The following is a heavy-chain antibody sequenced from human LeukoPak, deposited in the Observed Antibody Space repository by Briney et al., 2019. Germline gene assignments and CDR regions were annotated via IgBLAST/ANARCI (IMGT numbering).Heavy chain of an antibody. CDR2: ISYDGSNK. J-gene: IGHJ4*02. CDR3: ARVGCSSTSCTRPFDY. V-gene: IGHV3-30*04. D-gene: IGHD2-2*01. CDR1: RFTFSSYA. Sequence: GRSLRLSCAASRFTFSSYAMHWVRQAPGKGLEWVAVISYDGSNKYYADSVKGRFTISRDNSKNTLYLQMDSLRAEDTAFYYCARVGCSSTSCTRPFDYWGQGTLVTVSS.